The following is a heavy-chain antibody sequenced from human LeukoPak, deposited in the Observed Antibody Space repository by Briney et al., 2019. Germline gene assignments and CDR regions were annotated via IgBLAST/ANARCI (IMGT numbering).Heavy chain of an antibody. CDR3: ARGIHREWLLVPYNWFDP. CDR1: GGSFSGYY. V-gene: IGHV4-34*01. CDR2: INHSGST. J-gene: IGHJ5*02. Sequence: SETLSLTCAVYGGSFSGYYWSWIRQPPGKGLEWIGEINHSGSTNYNPSLKSRVTISVDTSKNQFSLKLSSVTAADTAVYYCARGIHREWLLVPYNWFDPWGQGTLVTVSS. D-gene: IGHD3-3*01.